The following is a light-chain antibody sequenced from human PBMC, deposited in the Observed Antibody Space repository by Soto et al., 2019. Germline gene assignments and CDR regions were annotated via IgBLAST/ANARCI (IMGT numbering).Light chain of an antibody. CDR1: QSVSSN. CDR2: GAS. V-gene: IGKV3-15*01. CDR3: QQYNNWPPVT. Sequence: EIVMTQSPATLSLSPGYRATPSCTASQSVSSNLAWYQQKPGQAPRLLIYGASTRATGIPARFSGSGSGTEFTLTISSLQSEDFAVYYCQQYNNWPPVTFGQGTKVDIK. J-gene: IGKJ1*01.